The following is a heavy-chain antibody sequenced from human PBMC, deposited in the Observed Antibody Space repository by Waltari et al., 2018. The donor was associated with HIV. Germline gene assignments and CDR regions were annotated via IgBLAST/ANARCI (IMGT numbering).Heavy chain of an antibody. CDR2: IYWDDDK. CDR3: AIWSYDSSGYYSYYFDY. J-gene: IGHJ4*02. CDR1: GFSLSTSGAG. Sequence: QITLKESGPTLVKPTQTLTRTCTFSGFSLSTSGAGVGSIRQTPGKALEWLALIYWDDDKLYSPSLKSRLTITKDTSKNQVVLTMTNMDPVDTATYYCAIWSYDSSGYYSYYFDYCGQGTLVTVSS. D-gene: IGHD3-22*01. V-gene: IGHV2-5*02.